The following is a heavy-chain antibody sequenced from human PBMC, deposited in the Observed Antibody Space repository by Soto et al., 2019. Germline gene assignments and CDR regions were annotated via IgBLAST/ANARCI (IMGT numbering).Heavy chain of an antibody. D-gene: IGHD2-2*02. CDR1: GGSISSGGYY. CDR2: IYYSGST. CDR3: ARETCSSTSCYRRAYYYYGMDV. Sequence: PSETLSLTCTVSGGSISSGGYYWSWIRQHPGKGLEWIGYIYYSGSTYYNPSLKSRVTISVDTSKNRFSLKLSSVTAADTAVYYCARETCSSTSCYRRAYYYYGMDVWGQGTTVTVSS. J-gene: IGHJ6*02. V-gene: IGHV4-31*03.